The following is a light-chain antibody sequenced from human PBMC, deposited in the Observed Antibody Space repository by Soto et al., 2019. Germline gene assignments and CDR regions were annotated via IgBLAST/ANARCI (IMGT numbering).Light chain of an antibody. CDR2: EVS. Sequence: EIWLSQCPATLSLSPGARATFSCRARQRVSSYLAWNHPKPGQAPRLHICEVSNRATGIPARFTGSGSGTDLTLTVTSLEPDDFPVDYCQHRSSWPCTFGGGIKVETK. CDR3: QHRSSWPCT. J-gene: IGKJ4*01. CDR1: QRVSSY. V-gene: IGKV3-11*01.